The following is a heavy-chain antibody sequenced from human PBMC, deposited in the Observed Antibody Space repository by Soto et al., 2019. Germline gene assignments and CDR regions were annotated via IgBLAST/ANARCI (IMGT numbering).Heavy chain of an antibody. Sequence: RASLKVSCKASGYTFTGYYMHWVRQAPGQGLEWMGWINPNRGGTNYAQKFQGRVTMTRDTSISTAYMELSRLRSDDTAVYYCAREGSGYSAFDIWGQGTMVTISS. CDR1: GYTFTGYY. CDR2: INPNRGGT. V-gene: IGHV1-2*02. CDR3: AREGSGYSAFDI. D-gene: IGHD3-3*01. J-gene: IGHJ3*02.